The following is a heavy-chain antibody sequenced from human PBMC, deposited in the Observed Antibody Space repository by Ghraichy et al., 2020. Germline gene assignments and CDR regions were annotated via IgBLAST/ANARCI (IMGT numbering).Heavy chain of an antibody. D-gene: IGHD5-12*01. CDR2: INAGNGNT. J-gene: IGHJ4*02. CDR3: ARVSGYDPEYYFDY. V-gene: IGHV1-3*01. Sequence: ASVKVSCKASGYTFTSYAMHWVRQAPGQRLEWMGWINAGNGNTKYSQKFQGRVTITRDTSASTAYMELSSLRSEDTAVYYCARVSGYDPEYYFDYWGQGTLVTVSS. CDR1: GYTFTSYA.